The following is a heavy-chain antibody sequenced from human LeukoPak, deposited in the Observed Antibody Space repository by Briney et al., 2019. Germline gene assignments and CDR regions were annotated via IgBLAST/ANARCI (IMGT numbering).Heavy chain of an antibody. D-gene: IGHD6-19*01. V-gene: IGHV4-39*01. CDR1: GGSIISSRYY. Sequence: SETLSLTCTVSGGSIISSRYYSGWIRQPPGKWLEWIGSIYYSGSTYYNPSLKSRVTISVDTSKNQLSLKLSSVTAADTAVYYCARGGGIAVAGLPFDYWGQGTLVTVSS. CDR3: ARGGGIAVAGLPFDY. J-gene: IGHJ4*02. CDR2: IYYSGST.